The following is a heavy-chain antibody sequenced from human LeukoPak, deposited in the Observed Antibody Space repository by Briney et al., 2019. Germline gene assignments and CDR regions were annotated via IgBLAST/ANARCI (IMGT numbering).Heavy chain of an antibody. CDR2: ISGGSDYI. D-gene: IGHD1-26*01. CDR1: GFMFNGYS. V-gene: IGHV3-21*01. J-gene: IGHJ4*02. CDR3: ARWGLGPSFDY. Sequence: GGSLRLSCAASGFMFNGYSMTWVRQAPGKGLEWVSYISGGSDYIFYTDSVKGRFTISRDNAKKSLYLQLNSLRVEDTAVYYCARWGLGPSFDYWGQGTRVTVSS.